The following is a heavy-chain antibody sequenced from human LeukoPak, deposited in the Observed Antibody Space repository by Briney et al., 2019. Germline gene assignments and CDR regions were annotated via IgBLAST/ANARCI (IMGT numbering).Heavy chain of an antibody. CDR2: ISYDGSNK. J-gene: IGHJ6*02. V-gene: IGHV3-30*18. CDR1: GFTFSSYG. Sequence: GRSLRLSCAASGFTFSSYGMHWVRQAPGKWLEWVAVISYDGSNKYYADSVKGRFTISRDNSKNTLYLQMNSLRAEDTAVYYCAKGWRSYGMDVWGQGTTVTVSS. CDR3: AKGWRSYGMDV. D-gene: IGHD2-15*01.